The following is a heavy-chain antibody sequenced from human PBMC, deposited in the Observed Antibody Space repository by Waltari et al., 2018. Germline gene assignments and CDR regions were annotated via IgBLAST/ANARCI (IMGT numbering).Heavy chain of an antibody. CDR1: DGSISSSNYY. V-gene: IGHV4-39*01. J-gene: IGHJ5*02. D-gene: IGHD3-10*01. CDR2: IFYSGST. Sequence: QLQLQESGPGLVKPSETLSLTCSVSDGSISSSNYYWGWIRQPPGKGLEWIGSIFYSGSTYYNPSLKSRGSIAVDTSKNQFSLRLNSVTAADTSIYYCARHDLWRDWFDPWGQGTLVTVSS. CDR3: ARHDLWRDWFDP.